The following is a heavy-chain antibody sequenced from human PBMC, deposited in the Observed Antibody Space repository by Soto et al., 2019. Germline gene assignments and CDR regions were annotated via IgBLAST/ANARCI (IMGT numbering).Heavy chain of an antibody. V-gene: IGHV3-30*18. J-gene: IGHJ3*02. CDR2: ISYDGNNK. Sequence: QVQLVESGGGVVQPGRSLRLSCAASGFSFSSHGMHWVRQAPGKGLEWVAVISYDGNNKYYADSVKGRFTISRDNSKNXLYLQMNSLGVEDTAVYYCAKDRILVGYYYDAFDIWGQGTMVTVSS. CDR3: AKDRILVGYYYDAFDI. CDR1: GFSFSSHG. D-gene: IGHD3-9*01.